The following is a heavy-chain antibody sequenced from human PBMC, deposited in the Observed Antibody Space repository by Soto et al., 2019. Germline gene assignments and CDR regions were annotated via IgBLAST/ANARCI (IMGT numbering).Heavy chain of an antibody. CDR2: IYYSGST. CDR1: GGSISSYY. J-gene: IGHJ4*02. Sequence: SETLSLTCTVSGGSISSYYWSWIRQPPGKGLEWIGDIYYSGSTNYNPSLKSRVTISVDTSKNQFSLKLSSVTAADTAVYYCARARGARYFDYWGQGTLVTVSS. V-gene: IGHV4-59*08. D-gene: IGHD2-15*01. CDR3: ARARGARYFDY.